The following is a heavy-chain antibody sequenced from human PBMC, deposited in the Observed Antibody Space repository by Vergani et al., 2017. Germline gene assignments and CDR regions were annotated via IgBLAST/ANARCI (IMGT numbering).Heavy chain of an antibody. CDR1: GDSIISSYY. D-gene: IGHD2-2*01. V-gene: IGHV4-59*01. CDR2: IYYSGST. CDR3: ARVVVVPAAIHYYYYYYMDV. Sequence: QMQLQESGPGLVKASETLSLTCTVSGDSIISSYYWSWIRQPPGKGLEWIGYIYYSGSTNYNPSLKSRVTISVDTSKNQFSLKLSSVTAADTAVYYCARVVVVPAAIHYYYYYYMDVWGKGTTVTVSS. J-gene: IGHJ6*03.